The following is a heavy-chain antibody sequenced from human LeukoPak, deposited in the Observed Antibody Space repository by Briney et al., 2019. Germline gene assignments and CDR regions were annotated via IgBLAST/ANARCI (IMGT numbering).Heavy chain of an antibody. CDR1: GGSMTNYY. D-gene: IGHD1-26*01. CDR2: VYTSGST. J-gene: IGHJ6*03. Sequence: SETLSLTCTVSGGSMTNYYWSWIRKPPGKGLEWIGYVYTSGSTLYNPSLNSRVTISIDTSRNHFSLRLTSVTAADTAVFYCARTTTGGYYYYYYMDVWGKGATVTVSS. CDR3: ARTTTGGYYYYYYMDV. V-gene: IGHV4-4*09.